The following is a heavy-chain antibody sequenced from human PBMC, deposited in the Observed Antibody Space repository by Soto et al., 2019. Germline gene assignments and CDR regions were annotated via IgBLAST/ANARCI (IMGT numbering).Heavy chain of an antibody. D-gene: IGHD4-4*01. Sequence: SGPTLVNPTQTLTLTCTFSGFSLSTSGMCVSWIRQPPGKALEWLARIDWDDDKYYSTSLKTRLTISKDTSKNQVVLTMTSMDPVDTATYYCARRNDYISAYDYWGQGTLVTVSS. J-gene: IGHJ4*02. V-gene: IGHV2-70*11. CDR2: IDWDDDK. CDR3: ARRNDYISAYDY. CDR1: GFSLSTSGMC.